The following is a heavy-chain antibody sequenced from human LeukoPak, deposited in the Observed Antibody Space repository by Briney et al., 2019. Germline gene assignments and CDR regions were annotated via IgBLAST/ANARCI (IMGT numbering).Heavy chain of an antibody. CDR3: ARGWLAETTVVTPYNY. CDR1: GFTFSNYA. Sequence: GGSLRLSCAASGFTFSNYAMSWVRQAPGKGLEWVSSISASGENTYYADSVKGRFTISRDNSKNTLYLQMNSLRAEDTAVYYCARGWLAETTVVTPYNYWGQGTLVTVSS. V-gene: IGHV3-23*01. J-gene: IGHJ4*02. CDR2: ISASGENT. D-gene: IGHD4-23*01.